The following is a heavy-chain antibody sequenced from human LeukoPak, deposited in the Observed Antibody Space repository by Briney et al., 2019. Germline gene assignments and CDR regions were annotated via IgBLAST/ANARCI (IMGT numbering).Heavy chain of an antibody. D-gene: IGHD3-3*01. J-gene: IGHJ5*02. CDR3: AREAVTIFGLVRTQTPKGPHRFDP. CDR2: INPSGGTT. Sequence: ASVKVSCKASGYTFTSYYMHWVRQAPGQGLEWMGLINPSGGTTNCAQKFQGRVTMTRDMSTTIVYMHLSSLRSEDTAVYYCAREAVTIFGLVRTQTPKGPHRFDPWGQGTLVTVSS. V-gene: IGHV1-46*01. CDR1: GYTFTSYY.